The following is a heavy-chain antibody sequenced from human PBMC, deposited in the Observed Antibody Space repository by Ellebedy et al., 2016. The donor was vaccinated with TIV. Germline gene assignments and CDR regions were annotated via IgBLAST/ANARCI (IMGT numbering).Heavy chain of an antibody. J-gene: IGHJ4*02. CDR3: AKGDLDYGGNSVVY. V-gene: IGHV3-23*01. Sequence: GESLKISXAASGFTFSRYAMSWVRQAPGKGLEWVSTISDISGSTYYADSVKGRFTISRDNSKNTLFLQMNSLRAEDTAVYYCAKGDLDYGGNSVVYWGQGTVVTVSS. CDR2: ISDISGST. CDR1: GFTFSRYA. D-gene: IGHD4-23*01.